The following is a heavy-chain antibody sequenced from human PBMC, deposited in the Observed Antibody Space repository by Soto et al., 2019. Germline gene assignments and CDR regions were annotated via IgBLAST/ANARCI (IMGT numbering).Heavy chain of an antibody. V-gene: IGHV5-51*01. CDR2: IYPGDSDT. J-gene: IGHJ4*02. CDR3: ARHVIVDTAMVTVFDY. Sequence: PGESLKISCKGSGYSFTSYWNGWVRQMPGKGLEWMGIIYPGDSDTRYSPSFQGQVTISADKSISTAYLQWSSLKASDTAMYYCARHVIVDTAMVTVFDYWGQGTLVTVSS. CDR1: GYSFTSYW. D-gene: IGHD5-18*01.